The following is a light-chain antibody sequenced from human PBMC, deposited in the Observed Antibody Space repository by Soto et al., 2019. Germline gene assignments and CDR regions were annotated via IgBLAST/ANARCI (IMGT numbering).Light chain of an antibody. J-gene: IGKJ1*01. CDR3: MQGTHWSKT. Sequence: DVVLTQSPLSLPVTLGQPASISCTSSQSLVSSDGNTYLHWFQQRPGHSPRHLIYKISNRDSGVPDRFRGSGSGTDFTLEISRVEAEDVGLYYCMQGTHWSKTFGQGTKVEIK. CDR2: KIS. CDR1: QSLVSSDGNTY. V-gene: IGKV2-30*01.